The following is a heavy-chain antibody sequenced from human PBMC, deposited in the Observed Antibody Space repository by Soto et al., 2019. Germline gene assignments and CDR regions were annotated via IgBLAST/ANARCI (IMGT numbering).Heavy chain of an antibody. CDR3: AKGIMTITGTPGYFDY. Sequence: GGSLRLSCAASGFTFSSYAMSWVRQAPGKGLEWVSAISGSGGSTYYTDSVKGRFTISRDNSKNTLYLQMNSLRAEDTAVYYCAKGIMTITGTPGYFDYWGQGTLVTVSS. V-gene: IGHV3-23*01. J-gene: IGHJ4*02. D-gene: IGHD1-20*01. CDR1: GFTFSSYA. CDR2: ISGSGGST.